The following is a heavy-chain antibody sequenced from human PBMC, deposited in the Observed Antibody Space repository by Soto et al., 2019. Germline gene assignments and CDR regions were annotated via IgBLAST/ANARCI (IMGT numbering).Heavy chain of an antibody. V-gene: IGHV4-31*03. CDR3: ARAFYQDYYMDV. J-gene: IGHJ6*03. CDR1: GGSISSGGYY. CDR2: IYYSGST. Sequence: QVQLQESGPGLVKPSQTLSLTCTVSGGSISSGGYYWSWIRQHPGKGLEWIGYIYYSGSTFYNPSLKSRVAISVDTSKNQFSLKLSSVTAADTAVYYCARAFYQDYYMDVWGKGTTVTVSS.